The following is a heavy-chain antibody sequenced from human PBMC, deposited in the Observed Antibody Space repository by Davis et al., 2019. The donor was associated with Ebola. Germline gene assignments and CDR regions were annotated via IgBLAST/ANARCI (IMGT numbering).Heavy chain of an antibody. J-gene: IGHJ5*02. D-gene: IGHD2-21*01. CDR3: ARAYCGHSCWFDP. V-gene: IGHV4-59*02. CDR1: AASVTTYY. CDR2: IHYSRSI. Sequence: PSETLSLTCSVSAASVTTYYWNWVRHSPGKGLEWIGYIHYSRSIKYNPSLQSRVTISLDTSKNQFSLRLTSVTAADTAMYYCARAYCGHSCWFDPWGQGTLVTVSS.